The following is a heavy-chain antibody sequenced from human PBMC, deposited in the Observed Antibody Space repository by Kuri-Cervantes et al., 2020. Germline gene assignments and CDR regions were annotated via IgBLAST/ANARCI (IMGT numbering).Heavy chain of an antibody. V-gene: IGHV4-38-2*01. D-gene: IGHD3-16*01. J-gene: IGHJ4*02. CDR3: ARLLGAVRRDEYSDH. CDR1: MSSITSANY. Sequence: SETLSLTCEVSMSSITSANYWGWIRQPPGKGLEWIGSMYYTGSTYYNPSLKSRVIMSVDTSKNQLSLKLSSVTAADTAVYYCARLLGAVRRDEYSDHWGQGTLVTVSS. CDR2: MYYTGST.